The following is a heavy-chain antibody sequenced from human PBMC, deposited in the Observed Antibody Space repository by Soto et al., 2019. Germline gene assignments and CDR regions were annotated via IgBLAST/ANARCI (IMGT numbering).Heavy chain of an antibody. CDR2: ISSNGGST. CDR1: GFTFSSYA. CDR3: VKDPQRGYSYGPFDY. Sequence: VGSLRLSCSASGFTFSSYAMHWVRQAPGKGLEYVSAISSNGGSTYYADSVKGRFTISRDNSKNTPYLQMSSLRAEDTAVYYCVKDPQRGYSYGPFDYWGQGTLVTVSS. V-gene: IGHV3-64D*06. D-gene: IGHD5-18*01. J-gene: IGHJ4*02.